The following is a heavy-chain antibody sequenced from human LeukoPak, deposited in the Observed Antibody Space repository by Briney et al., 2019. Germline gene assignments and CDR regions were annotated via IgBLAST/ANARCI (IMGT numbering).Heavy chain of an antibody. CDR3: ARVTMVRGVILFDY. CDR1: GFTVSNNY. V-gene: IGHV3-66*02. D-gene: IGHD3-10*01. J-gene: IGHJ4*02. CDR2: IYSGGST. Sequence: PGGSLRLSCAASGFTVSNNYMSWVRQAPGKGLKWVSVIYSGGSTYYADSVKGRFTISRDNSKNTLYLQMNSLRAEDTAVYYCARVTMVRGVILFDYWGQGTLVTISS.